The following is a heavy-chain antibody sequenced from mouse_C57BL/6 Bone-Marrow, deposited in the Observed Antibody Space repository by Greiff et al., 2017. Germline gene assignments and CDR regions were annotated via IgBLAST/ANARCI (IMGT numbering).Heavy chain of an antibody. Sequence: EVLLVQPGGDLVKPGASLKLSCAASGFTFSSYGMPWVRQTPDKRLEWVATISSGGSYTYYPDSVKGRFTITGDNAKNTLYLQMSSLTSEDTAMYCCARHGERRGWFAFWGRGNLVTVSA. CDR1: GFTFSSYG. V-gene: IGHV5-6*01. CDR2: ISSGGSYT. CDR3: ARHGERRGWFAF. J-gene: IGHJ3*01.